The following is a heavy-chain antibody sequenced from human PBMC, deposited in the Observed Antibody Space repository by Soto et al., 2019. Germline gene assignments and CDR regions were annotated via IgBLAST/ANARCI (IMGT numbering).Heavy chain of an antibody. CDR2: IRSKADSYAT. CDR3: SSHSPEDMRRT. J-gene: IGHJ5*02. CDR1: GFTFSDSP. V-gene: IGHV3-73*02. Sequence: EVQLVESGGGLVQPGGSLKLSCTASGFTFSDSPMHWVRQASGKGLEWVGRIRSKADSYATAYDASVKGRFTISRDDSKNTAYLQMNSLKTEDAAVYYCSSHSPEDMRRTWGQGTLVTVSS. D-gene: IGHD2-15*01.